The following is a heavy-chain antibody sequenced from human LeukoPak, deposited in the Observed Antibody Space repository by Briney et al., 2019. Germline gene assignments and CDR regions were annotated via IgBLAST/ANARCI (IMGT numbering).Heavy chain of an antibody. Sequence: SKTLSLTCTVSGGSISSYYWSWIRQPPGKGLEWIGYIYYSGSTNYNPSLKSRVTTSVDTSKNQFSLKLTSVTAADTAMYYCARQGVSGGWTTDAFDIWGQGTMVTVSS. CDR2: IYYSGST. J-gene: IGHJ3*02. V-gene: IGHV4-59*08. CDR1: GGSISSYY. CDR3: ARQGVSGGWTTDAFDI. D-gene: IGHD6-19*01.